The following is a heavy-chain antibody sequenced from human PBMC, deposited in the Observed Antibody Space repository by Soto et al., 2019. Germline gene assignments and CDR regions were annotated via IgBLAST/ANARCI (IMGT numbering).Heavy chain of an antibody. V-gene: IGHV4-30-4*01. CDR1: GGSINNNGYF. D-gene: IGHD1-26*01. J-gene: IGHJ4*02. CDR2: IYNSGST. Sequence: QVQLQESGPGVVEPSQTLSLTCTVSGGSINNNGYFWSWIRQPPGSGLEWIGHIYNSGSTYSNPSLKSRLTISVDTSKNQFSLKLSSVTAADTAVYYCARGPSGDKVDYWGQGTLVTFSS. CDR3: ARGPSGDKVDY.